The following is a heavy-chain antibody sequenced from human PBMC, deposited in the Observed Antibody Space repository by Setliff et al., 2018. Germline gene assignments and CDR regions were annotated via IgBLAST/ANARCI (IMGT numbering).Heavy chain of an antibody. J-gene: IGHJ4*02. V-gene: IGHV1-2*02. CDR2: INPDTGGT. Sequence: ASVKVSCKASGGTFSSYAISWVRQAPGQGLEWMGWINPDTGGTTYAQAFQARITMTRDTSISTAYMELSRLTSDDSAVYYCARAVSGYDYHYFDKWGQGTLVTVSS. D-gene: IGHD5-12*01. CDR3: ARAVSGYDYHYFDK. CDR1: GGTFSSYA.